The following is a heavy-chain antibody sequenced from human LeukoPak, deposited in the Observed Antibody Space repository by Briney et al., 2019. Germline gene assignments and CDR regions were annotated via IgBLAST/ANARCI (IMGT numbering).Heavy chain of an antibody. D-gene: IGHD3-10*01. Sequence: GGSLRLSCAASGFTFSSYAMHWVRQAPGKGLEWVAVISYDGSNKYYADSVKGRFTISRDNSKNTLYLQMNSLRAEDTAVYYCASELYYWGQGTLVTVSS. CDR1: GFTFSSYA. J-gene: IGHJ4*02. V-gene: IGHV3-30-3*01. CDR2: ISYDGSNK. CDR3: ASELYY.